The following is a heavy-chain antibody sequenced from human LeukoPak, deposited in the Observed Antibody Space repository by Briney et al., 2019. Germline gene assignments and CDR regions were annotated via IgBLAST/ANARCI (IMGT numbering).Heavy chain of an antibody. D-gene: IGHD4-23*01. J-gene: IGHJ4*02. Sequence: PSETLSLTCTVSGASISSGGYFWSWIRQPPGKGLEWIGYIYHTGNTYYNPSLESRVTMSVDKSKNQFSLSLASVTVADTAVYYCARERPLDTVVFQDFWGQGTLVIVSS. CDR1: GASISSGGYF. CDR3: ARERPLDTVVFQDF. V-gene: IGHV4-30-2*01. CDR2: IYHTGNT.